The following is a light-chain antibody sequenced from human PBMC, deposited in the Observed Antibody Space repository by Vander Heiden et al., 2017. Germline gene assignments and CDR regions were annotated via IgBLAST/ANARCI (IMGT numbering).Light chain of an antibody. J-gene: IGKJ3*01. V-gene: IGKV1-6*01. CDR2: AAS. CDR3: LQDYNYPFT. CDR1: QGIRND. Sequence: AIQMTQSPSSLSASVGDRVTITCRASQGIRNDLGWYQQKPGKAPKLLIYAASSLQSGVPTRFSGSGSGTDFTLTISRLQPEDFATYYCLQDYNYPFTFGPGTKVDIK.